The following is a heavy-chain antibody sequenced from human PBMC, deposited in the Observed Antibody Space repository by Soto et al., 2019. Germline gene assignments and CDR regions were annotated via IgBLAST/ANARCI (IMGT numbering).Heavy chain of an antibody. V-gene: IGHV3-9*01. CDR1: GFTFDDYA. CDR3: AKAQGSGSYRPVDY. D-gene: IGHD3-10*01. Sequence: EVQLVESGGGLVQPDRSLRLSCAASGFTFDDYAMHWVRQAPGKGLEWVSSISWNSGIIGYADSVKGRFTISRDNAKNSLYLQMNSLRTEDTALYYCAKAQGSGSYRPVDYWGQGTLVTVSS. J-gene: IGHJ4*02. CDR2: ISWNSGII.